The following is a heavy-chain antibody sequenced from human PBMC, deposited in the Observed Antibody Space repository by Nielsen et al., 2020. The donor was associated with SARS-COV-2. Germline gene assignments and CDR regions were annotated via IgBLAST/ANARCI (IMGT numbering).Heavy chain of an antibody. J-gene: IGHJ4*02. CDR2: IFSNDEK. Sequence: SGPTLVKPTETLTLTCTVSGFSLSNARMGVSWIRQHPGKALEWLAHIFSNDEKSYSTSLKSRLTISKDTSKSQVVLTMTNMDPVDTATYYCARIRYYYDSSGYSYYFDYWGQGTLVTVSS. D-gene: IGHD3-22*01. V-gene: IGHV2-26*01. CDR3: ARIRYYYDSSGYSYYFDY. CDR1: GFSLSNARMG.